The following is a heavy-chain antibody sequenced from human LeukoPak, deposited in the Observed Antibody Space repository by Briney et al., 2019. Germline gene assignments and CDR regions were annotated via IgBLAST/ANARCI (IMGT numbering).Heavy chain of an antibody. CDR1: GYTFTSYG. V-gene: IGHV1-18*01. D-gene: IGHD3-22*01. J-gene: IGHJ5*02. Sequence: ASVKVSCKASGYTFTSYGISWVRQAPGQGLEWMGWISDYNGNTNYAQKLQGRVTMTTDTSTSTAYMELRSLRSDDTAVYYCAREDYYDSSGYYGNWFDPWGQGTLVTVSS. CDR2: ISDYNGNT. CDR3: AREDYYDSSGYYGNWFDP.